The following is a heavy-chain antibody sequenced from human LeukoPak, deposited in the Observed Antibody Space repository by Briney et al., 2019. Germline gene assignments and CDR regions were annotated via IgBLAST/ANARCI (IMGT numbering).Heavy chain of an antibody. CDR3: ARGGCSSSWSRLDV. Sequence: KPSETLSLTCAVYGGSFSGYYWSWIRQPPGKGLEWIGEINHSGSTNYNPSLKSRVTISVDTSKNQFSLKLSSVTAADTAVYYCARGGCSSSWSRLDVWGQGTTVTVSS. CDR2: INHSGST. J-gene: IGHJ6*02. CDR1: GGSFSGYY. V-gene: IGHV4-34*01. D-gene: IGHD6-13*01.